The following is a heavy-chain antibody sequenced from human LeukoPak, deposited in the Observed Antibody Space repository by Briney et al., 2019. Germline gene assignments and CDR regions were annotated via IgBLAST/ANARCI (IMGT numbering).Heavy chain of an antibody. V-gene: IGHV4-31*03. CDR3: ASETDYDYSSTGFDY. CDR2: IYYSGST. CDR1: GGSISSGGYY. Sequence: PSETLSLTCTVSGGSISSGGYYWSWIRQHPGKGLEWIGYIYYSGSTYYNPSLKSRVTISVDTSKNQFSLKLSSVTAADTAVYSCASETDYDYSSTGFDYWGQGTLVTVSS. D-gene: IGHD4-11*01. J-gene: IGHJ4*02.